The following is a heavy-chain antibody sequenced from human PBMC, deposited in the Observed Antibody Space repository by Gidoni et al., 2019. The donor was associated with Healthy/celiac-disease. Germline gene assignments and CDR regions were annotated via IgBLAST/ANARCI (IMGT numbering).Heavy chain of an antibody. V-gene: IGHV3-66*01. CDR2: IYSGGST. Sequence: EVQLVESGGGLVQPGGSLRLSCAPSGCTVSSNYMSWVRQAPGKGLEWVSVIYSGGSTYYADSVKGRFTISRDNSKNTLYLQMNSLRAEDTAVYYCARAPDGEFDYWGQGTLVTVSS. J-gene: IGHJ4*02. CDR1: GCTVSSNY. CDR3: ARAPDGEFDY. D-gene: IGHD4-17*01.